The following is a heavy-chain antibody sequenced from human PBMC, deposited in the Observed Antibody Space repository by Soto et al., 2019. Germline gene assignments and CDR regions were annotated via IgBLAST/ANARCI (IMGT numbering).Heavy chain of an antibody. CDR1: GGSISSGDYY. CDR2: IYYSGST. J-gene: IGHJ6*02. Sequence: KPSETLSLTCTVSGGSISSGDYYWSWIRQPPGKGLEWIGYIYYSGSTYYNPSLKSRVTISVDTSKNQFSLKLSSVTAADTAVYYCARDAQDSGYLLYGMDAWGQGTTVTVSS. D-gene: IGHD3-22*01. V-gene: IGHV4-30-4*01. CDR3: ARDAQDSGYLLYGMDA.